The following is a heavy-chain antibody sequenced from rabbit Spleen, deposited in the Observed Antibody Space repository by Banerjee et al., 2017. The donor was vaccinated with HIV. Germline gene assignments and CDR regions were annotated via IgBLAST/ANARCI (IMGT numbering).Heavy chain of an antibody. J-gene: IGHJ6*01. V-gene: IGHV1S45*01. CDR2: IDAGSSDFT. CDR1: GFSFSSSYD. Sequence: QEQLVESGGGLVQPGASLTLTCTASGFSFSSSYDMCWVRQAPGKGLEWIACIDAGSSDFTYFASWAKGRFTISKTSSTTVTLQMTSLTAADTATYFCARDTSSSFSSYGMDLWGPGTLVTVS. D-gene: IGHD1-1*01. CDR3: ARDTSSSFSSYGMDL.